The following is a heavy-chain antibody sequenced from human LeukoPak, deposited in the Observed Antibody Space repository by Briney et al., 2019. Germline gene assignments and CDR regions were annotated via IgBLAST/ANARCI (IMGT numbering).Heavy chain of an antibody. J-gene: IGHJ5*02. CDR2: IYTSGST. Sequence: SQTLSLTCTVSGGSISSGSYYWSWIRQPAGKGLEWIGRIYTSGSTNYNPSLKSRVTISIDTSKDQLSLKLTSVTTADTAFYYCAKDWELGSWGQGTLVTVSS. V-gene: IGHV4-61*02. CDR1: GGSISSGSYY. D-gene: IGHD1-26*01. CDR3: AKDWELGS.